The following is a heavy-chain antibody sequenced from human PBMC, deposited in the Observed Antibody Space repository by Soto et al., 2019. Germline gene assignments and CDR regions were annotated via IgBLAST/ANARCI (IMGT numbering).Heavy chain of an antibody. V-gene: IGHV3-30-3*01. CDR2: ISYDGSNK. CDR1: GFTFSSYA. Sequence: GGSLRLSCAASGFTFSSYAMHWVRQAPGKGLEWVAVISYDGSNKYYADSVKGRFTISRDISKNTLYLQMNSLRAEDTAVYYCARVVTMIVVVEAQSYGMDVWGQGTTVTVSS. D-gene: IGHD3-22*01. CDR3: ARVVTMIVVVEAQSYGMDV. J-gene: IGHJ6*02.